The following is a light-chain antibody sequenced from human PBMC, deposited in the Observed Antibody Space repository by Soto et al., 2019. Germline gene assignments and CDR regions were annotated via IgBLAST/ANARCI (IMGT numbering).Light chain of an antibody. CDR3: QQYGSSPWT. Sequence: IQLTQSPSSLSASVGDRFTITGRASQDIAIYLAWYQQKPGEAPKLLIYAASTLYGGVPSRFSGSGSGTDFALTISRLEPEDFAVYYCQQYGSSPWTFGQGTKVDIK. J-gene: IGKJ1*01. CDR1: QDIAIY. V-gene: IGKV1-9*01. CDR2: AAS.